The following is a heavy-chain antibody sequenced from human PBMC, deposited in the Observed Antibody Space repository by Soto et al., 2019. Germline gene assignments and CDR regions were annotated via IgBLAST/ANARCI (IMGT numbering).Heavy chain of an antibody. J-gene: IGHJ6*03. D-gene: IGHD5-18*01. CDR2: IWNDGSNK. CDR3: ARDGDIPMVKRNYHYYMDV. V-gene: IGHV3-33*01. CDR1: AFTFSSYA. Sequence: GGSLRLSCAASAFTFSSYAMHWVRQAPGKGLEWVAVIWNDGSNKYYADSVKGRLTISRDNSKNTLYLQMNSLRAEDTAMYYCARDGDIPMVKRNYHYYMDVWGKGTTVTVSS.